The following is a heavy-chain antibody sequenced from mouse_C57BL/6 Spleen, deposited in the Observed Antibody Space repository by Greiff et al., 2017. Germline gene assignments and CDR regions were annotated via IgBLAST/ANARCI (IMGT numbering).Heavy chain of an antibody. J-gene: IGHJ2*01. V-gene: IGHV6-3*01. Sequence: DVKLVESGGGLVQPGGSMKLSCVASGFTFSNSWMNWVRQSPETGLEWVAQISFKSDNYATPYPESVEGRFTISSDDSQSSVYLRMNNLRAEDTGIDYCTAPDSSGYVGYWGQGTTLTVSS. D-gene: IGHD3-2*02. CDR2: ISFKSDNYAT. CDR3: TAPDSSGYVGY. CDR1: GFTFSNSW.